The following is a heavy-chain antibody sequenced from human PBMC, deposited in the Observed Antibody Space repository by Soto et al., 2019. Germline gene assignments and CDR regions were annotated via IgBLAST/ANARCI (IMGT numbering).Heavy chain of an antibody. Sequence: SETLSLTCTVSGGSISSYYWSWIRQPPGKGLEWIGYIYYSGSTNYNPSLKSRVTISVDTSKNQFSLKLSSVTAADTAVYYCARSEQLSRNWFDPWGQGTLVTVSS. CDR3: ARSEQLSRNWFDP. D-gene: IGHD6-13*01. CDR2: IYYSGST. J-gene: IGHJ5*02. CDR1: GGSISSYY. V-gene: IGHV4-59*01.